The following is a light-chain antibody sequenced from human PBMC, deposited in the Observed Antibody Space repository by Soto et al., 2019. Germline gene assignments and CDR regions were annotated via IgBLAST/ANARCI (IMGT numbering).Light chain of an antibody. CDR3: QQYGSSPRT. Sequence: DIVLTQSPGTLSLSPGERATLSCRANQSVSSSSLAWYQQKPGQAPRLLIYGASSRATGIPDRFSGSGSGTDFTLTISRLEPEDFAVYYCQQYGSSPRTFGQGTKVEIK. V-gene: IGKV3-20*01. CDR2: GAS. J-gene: IGKJ1*01. CDR1: QSVSSSS.